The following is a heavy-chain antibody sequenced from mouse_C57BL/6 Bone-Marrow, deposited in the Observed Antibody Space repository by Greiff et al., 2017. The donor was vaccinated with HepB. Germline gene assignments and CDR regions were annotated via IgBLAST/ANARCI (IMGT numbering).Heavy chain of an antibody. Sequence: EVKVVESGGGLVKPGGSLKLSCAASGFTFSSYTMSWVRQTPDSVKGRFTISRDNAKNTLYLQMSSLRSEDTALYYCARHSNYIYPYYAMDYWGQGTSVTVAS. J-gene: IGHJ4*01. CDR1: GFTFSSYT. V-gene: IGHV5-9*01. D-gene: IGHD2-12*01. CDR3: ARHSNYIYPYYAMDY.